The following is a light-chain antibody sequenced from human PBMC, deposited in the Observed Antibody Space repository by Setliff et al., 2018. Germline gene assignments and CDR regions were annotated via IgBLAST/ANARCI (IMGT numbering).Light chain of an antibody. CDR2: EVS. Sequence: QSALTQPPSASGSPGRSVTVSCTGTSSDVGNYDFVSWYQQRPGKAPKLMIYEVSKRPSGVPDRFSGSKSGNTASLTVSGLQAEDEADYYCSSYAGSNTPYVFGTGTKVTVL. CDR1: SSDVGNYDF. V-gene: IGLV2-8*01. CDR3: SSYAGSNTPYV. J-gene: IGLJ1*01.